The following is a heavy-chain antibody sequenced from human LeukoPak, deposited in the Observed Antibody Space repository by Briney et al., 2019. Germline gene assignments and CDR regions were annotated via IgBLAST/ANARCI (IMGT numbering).Heavy chain of an antibody. V-gene: IGHV3-21*01. CDR1: GFSFSSYT. CDR2: MSSGGDYI. D-gene: IGHD2-21*02. Sequence: AGGSLRLSCAASGFSFSSYTMNWVRQAPGKGLEWVSSMSSGGDYIHYADSLQGRFTISRDNAKKSLFLQMNSLRTEDTAVYYCARDAWVTAGVYYFDFWGQGTLVTVSS. CDR3: ARDAWVTAGVYYFDF. J-gene: IGHJ4*02.